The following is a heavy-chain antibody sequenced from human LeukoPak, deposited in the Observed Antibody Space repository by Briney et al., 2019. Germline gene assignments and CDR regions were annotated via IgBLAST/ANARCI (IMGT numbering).Heavy chain of an antibody. D-gene: IGHD6-19*01. CDR3: ARRSSGGGLFDY. CDR2: IFYSGNT. CDR1: GGSFSSSSYY. Sequence: SGTLSLTCAVYGGSFSSSSYYWGWIRQPPGKGLEWIGSIFYSGNTYYNPSLKSRVTISVDTSKNHFSLKLSSVTSADTAVYYCARRSSGGGLFDYWGQGTLVTVSS. V-gene: IGHV4-39*02. J-gene: IGHJ4*02.